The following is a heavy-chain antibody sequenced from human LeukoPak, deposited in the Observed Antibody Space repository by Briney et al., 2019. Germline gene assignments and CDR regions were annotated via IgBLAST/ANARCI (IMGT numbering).Heavy chain of an antibody. Sequence: GGSLRLSCTASGFSFGDYSMNWVCQAPGKGLEWVGFIRSEAYGGTTQYAASVKGRFTISRDDSKSIAYLQMNSLKTEDTAVYYCTRWIEYDSSGYYYFDYWGQGTLVTVSS. D-gene: IGHD3-22*01. CDR3: TRWIEYDSSGYYYFDY. V-gene: IGHV3-49*04. J-gene: IGHJ4*02. CDR1: GFSFGDYS. CDR2: IRSEAYGGTT.